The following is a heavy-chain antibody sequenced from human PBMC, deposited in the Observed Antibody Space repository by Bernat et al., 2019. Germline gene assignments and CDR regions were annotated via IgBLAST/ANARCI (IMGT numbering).Heavy chain of an antibody. D-gene: IGHD1-14*01. V-gene: IGHV4-34*01. CDR2: INHSGST. CDR3: ARVESPKNRKLNGGWFDP. CDR1: GGSFSGYY. Sequence: QVQLQQWGAGLLKPSETLSLTCAVYGGSFSGYYWSWIRQPPGKGLEWIGEINHSGSTNYNPSLKSRVTISVDTSKNQFSLKLSSVTAADTAVYYCARVESPKNRKLNGGWFDPWGQGTLVTVSS. J-gene: IGHJ5*02.